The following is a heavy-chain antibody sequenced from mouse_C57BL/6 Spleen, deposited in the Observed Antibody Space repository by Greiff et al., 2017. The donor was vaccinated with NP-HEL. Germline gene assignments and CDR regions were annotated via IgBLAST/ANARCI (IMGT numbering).Heavy chain of an antibody. CDR2: FYPGSGSI. J-gene: IGHJ2*01. CDR1: GYTFTEYT. D-gene: IGHD2-4*01. Sequence: VQLQQSGAELVKPGASVKLSCKASGYTFTEYTIHWVKQRSGQGLEWIGWFYPGSGSIKYNEKFKDKATLTADKSSSTVYMELSRLTSEDSAVYFCARHEVGGFMIEDYFDYWGQGTTLTVSS. V-gene: IGHV1-62-2*01. CDR3: ARHEVGGFMIEDYFDY.